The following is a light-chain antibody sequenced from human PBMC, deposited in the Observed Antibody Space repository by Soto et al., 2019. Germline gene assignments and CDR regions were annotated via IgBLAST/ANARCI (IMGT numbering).Light chain of an antibody. V-gene: IGKV3-15*01. CDR1: QSVNSN. Sequence: EIVMTQSPATLSVSPGERATLSCRASQSVNSNLAWYQQKTGQAPRILINGASTRATGIPARFSGSGSGTEFTLTISSLESEDLAVYYCQQYNNWPTTFGQGTRLEIK. CDR2: GAS. J-gene: IGKJ5*01. CDR3: QQYNNWPTT.